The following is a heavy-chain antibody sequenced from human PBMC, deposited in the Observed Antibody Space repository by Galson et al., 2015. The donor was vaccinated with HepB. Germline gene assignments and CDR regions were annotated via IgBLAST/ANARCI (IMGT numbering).Heavy chain of an antibody. CDR1: GFTFRNYG. J-gene: IGHJ2*01. CDR3: ARDQRSWYFEL. Sequence: SLRLSCAASGFTFRNYGMHWVRQAPGKELEWVAVIFYDGSRSYYADSVKGRFTVSRDDSKSSLYLQMNNLRAEDTAVYYCARDQRSWYFELWGRGTLVIVSS. CDR2: IFYDGSRS. V-gene: IGHV3-33*01.